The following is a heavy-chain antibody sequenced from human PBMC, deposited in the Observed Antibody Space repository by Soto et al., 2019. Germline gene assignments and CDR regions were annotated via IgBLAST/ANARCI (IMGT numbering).Heavy chain of an antibody. Sequence: ASVKVSCKTSGFTFISSAMQWVRQARGQRLEWIGWIVVGSGHTNYAQKFQERVTITRDMSTTTAYMELSSLRSEDTAVYYCAAASSTSGGYYGMDVWGQGTTVTVSS. J-gene: IGHJ6*02. V-gene: IGHV1-58*02. CDR2: IVVGSGHT. D-gene: IGHD2-2*01. CDR3: AAASSTSGGYYGMDV. CDR1: GFTFISSA.